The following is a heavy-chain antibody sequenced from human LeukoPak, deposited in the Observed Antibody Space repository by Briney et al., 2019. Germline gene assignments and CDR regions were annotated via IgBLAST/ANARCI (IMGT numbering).Heavy chain of an antibody. CDR3: ARGIQIWFKDY. J-gene: IGHJ4*02. D-gene: IGHD5-18*01. CDR1: GYTFTSYD. CDR2: MNPNSGNT. Sequence: ASVTVSCTASGYTFTSYDINWVRQATGQGREWMGWMNPNSGNTGYAQKFQGRVTMTRNTSISTAYMELSSLRSEDTAVYYCARGIQIWFKDYWGQGTLVTVSS. V-gene: IGHV1-8*01.